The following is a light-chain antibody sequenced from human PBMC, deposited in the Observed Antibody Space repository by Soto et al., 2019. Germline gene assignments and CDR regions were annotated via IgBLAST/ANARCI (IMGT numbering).Light chain of an antibody. CDR1: SSNIGGNF. V-gene: IGLV1-47*02. Sequence: QSVLTQPPSASGSPGQRVTISCSGSSSNIGGNFVYWYQQLPGTAPRLLIYNNSQRPSGVPDRFSGSKSGTSASLAISGLRSEDEADYHCSAWDDSLSGPVFGGGTKVTVL. J-gene: IGLJ3*02. CDR2: NNS. CDR3: SAWDDSLSGPV.